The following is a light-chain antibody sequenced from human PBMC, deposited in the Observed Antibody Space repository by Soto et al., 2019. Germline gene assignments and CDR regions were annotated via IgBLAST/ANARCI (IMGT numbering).Light chain of an antibody. J-gene: IGLJ1*01. Sequence: QSALTQPASVSGPPGQSIVISCNGSSSDVGSYNLVSWYQQYPGKAPKLIIYDVSDRPSGVSDRFSGSKSGNTASLTISGLQAEDAADYYCSSYTSSNTYVFGTGTKVTVL. CDR1: SSDVGSYNL. V-gene: IGLV2-14*02. CDR2: DVS. CDR3: SSYTSSNTYV.